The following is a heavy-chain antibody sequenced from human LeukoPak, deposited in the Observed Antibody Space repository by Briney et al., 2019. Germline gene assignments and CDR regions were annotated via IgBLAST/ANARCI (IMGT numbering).Heavy chain of an antibody. CDR1: GFTFSDYY. CDR2: ISSSGSTI. J-gene: IGHJ4*02. V-gene: IGHV3-11*04. CDR3: ARIMTQQMVFDY. D-gene: IGHD6-13*01. Sequence: GGSLRLSCAASGFTFSDYYMSWIRQAPGKGLEWVSYISSSGSTIYYADSVKGRFTISRDNAKNSPYLQMNSLRAEDTAVYYCARIMTQQMVFDYWGQGTLVTVSS.